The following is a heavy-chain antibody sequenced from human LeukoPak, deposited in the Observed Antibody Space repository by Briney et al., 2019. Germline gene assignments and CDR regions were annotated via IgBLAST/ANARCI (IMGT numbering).Heavy chain of an antibody. CDR2: ISGSGGST. Sequence: GASLRLSCAASGLTFSSYAMSWVRQAPGKGLEWASAISGSGGSTYYADSVKGRFTISRDNSKNTLYLQMNSLRAEDTAVYYCAGLYDSDYWGQGTLVTVSS. D-gene: IGHD3-22*01. CDR1: GLTFSSYA. CDR3: AGLYDSDY. V-gene: IGHV3-23*01. J-gene: IGHJ4*02.